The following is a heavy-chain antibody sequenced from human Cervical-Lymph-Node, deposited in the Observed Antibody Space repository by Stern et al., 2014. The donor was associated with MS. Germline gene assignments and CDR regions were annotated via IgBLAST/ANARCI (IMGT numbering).Heavy chain of an antibody. J-gene: IGHJ4*02. V-gene: IGHV5-51*03. CDR2: IYPGDSDT. CDR1: GYDFTRYW. CDR3: ARLRGLGGLRY. D-gene: IGHD3-16*02. Sequence: EVQLVESGAEVKKPGESLNISCKGLGYDFTRYWIGWVRQKTGKGLEWMGIIYPGDSDTRYSPSFRGQVTISADKSHTAAYLQWSSLKASDTAIYYCARLRGLGGLRYWGQGTLVSVSS.